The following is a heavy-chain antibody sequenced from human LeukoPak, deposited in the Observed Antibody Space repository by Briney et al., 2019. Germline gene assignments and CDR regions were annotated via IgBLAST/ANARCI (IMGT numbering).Heavy chain of an antibody. D-gene: IGHD4-17*01. J-gene: IGHJ6*02. CDR3: AKDRYGDFYYYYGMDV. Sequence: GGSLRLSCAASGFTFSSYGMHWVRQAPGKGLEWVAVISYDGSNKYYADSVKGRFTISRDNSKNTLYPQMNSLRAEDTAVYYCAKDRYGDFYYYYGMDVWGQGTTVTVSS. CDR1: GFTFSSYG. CDR2: ISYDGSNK. V-gene: IGHV3-30*18.